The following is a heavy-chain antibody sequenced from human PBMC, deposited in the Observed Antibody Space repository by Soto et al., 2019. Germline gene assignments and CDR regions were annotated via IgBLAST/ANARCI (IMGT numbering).Heavy chain of an antibody. D-gene: IGHD4-17*01. V-gene: IGHV4-30-4*01. CDR1: GDSVSNGDYS. CDR2: IYYIGGP. Sequence: SETLSLTCSVSGDSVSNGDYSWSWIRQPPGKGLEWIGYIYYIGGPYYNPSLQSRVTISMDTSKNQVSLNLTSVTAAGTAVYFCARHHHKDYRASSYYYAMDAWGPGLTATVSS. J-gene: IGHJ6*02. CDR3: ARHHHKDYRASSYYYAMDA.